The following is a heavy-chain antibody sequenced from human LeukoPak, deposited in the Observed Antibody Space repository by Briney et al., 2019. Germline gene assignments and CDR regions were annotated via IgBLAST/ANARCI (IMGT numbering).Heavy chain of an antibody. J-gene: IGHJ2*01. CDR2: IGGSGSTT. V-gene: IGHV3-23*01. D-gene: IGHD5-18*01. Sequence: GGSLRLSCAASGFTFSGYAMSWVRQAPGKGLEWVSAIGGSGSTTYYADSVKGRFTISRDNSKNTLYLQMNSLRAEDTAVYYCAKDTASSWWYFDLWGRGTLVTVSS. CDR3: AKDTASSWWYFDL. CDR1: GFTFSGYA.